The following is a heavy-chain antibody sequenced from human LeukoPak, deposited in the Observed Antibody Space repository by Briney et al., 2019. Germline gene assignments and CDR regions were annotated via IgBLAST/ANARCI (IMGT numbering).Heavy chain of an antibody. CDR3: ARGYYYEDAFDI. CDR2: IYSGGST. J-gene: IGHJ3*02. CDR1: GFTVSSNY. V-gene: IGHV3-53*01. Sequence: GGSLRLSCAASGFTVSSNYMSWVRQAPGKGLEWVSVIYSGGSTYYADSVKGRFTISRDNSKNTLYLQMNSLRAEDTAVYYCARGYYYEDAFDIRGQGTMVTVSS. D-gene: IGHD3-22*01.